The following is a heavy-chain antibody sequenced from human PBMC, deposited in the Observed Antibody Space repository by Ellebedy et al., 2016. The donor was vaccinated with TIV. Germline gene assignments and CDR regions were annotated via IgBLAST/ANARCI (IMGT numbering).Heavy chain of an antibody. CDR2: IYYSGST. CDR3: ATQGGRLPGYSWFDP. V-gene: IGHV4-59*08. J-gene: IGHJ5*02. D-gene: IGHD5-18*01. CDR1: GGSINSYH. Sequence: SETLSLTXTVSGGSINSYHWNWIRQPPGKGLEWIGYIYYSGSTNYNPSLKSRVTISIDTSRNQFSLKLRSVTAADTAVYYCATQGGRLPGYSWFDPWGQGTLVTVSS.